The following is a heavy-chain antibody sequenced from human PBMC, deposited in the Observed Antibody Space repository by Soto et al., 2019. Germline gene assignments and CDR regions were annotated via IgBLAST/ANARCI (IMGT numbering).Heavy chain of an antibody. Sequence: PGGSLRLSCAASGFTFSSYTMNWVRQAPGKGLDWVSAISGSGGSTYYADSVKGRFTISRDDSKNTLYLQMNSLRAEDTAVYYCAKDVPYGSGSWDYYYGMDVWGQGTTVTVS. D-gene: IGHD3-10*01. CDR2: ISGSGGST. CDR1: GFTFSSYT. J-gene: IGHJ6*02. CDR3: AKDVPYGSGSWDYYYGMDV. V-gene: IGHV3-23*01.